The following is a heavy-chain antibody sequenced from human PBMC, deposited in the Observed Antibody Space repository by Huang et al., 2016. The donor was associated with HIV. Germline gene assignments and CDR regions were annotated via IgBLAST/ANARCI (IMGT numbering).Heavy chain of an antibody. J-gene: IGHJ2*01. V-gene: IGHV4-59*01. CDR3: ARNYYDNVDWYFDL. CDR1: GGSINSYY. D-gene: IGHD3-22*01. Sequence: QVQLQESGPGLVKPSETLSLTCPVSGGSINSYYWRWIRQPPGKGLEWIGYIHSSGSTIYNPSLKRRVTRSVDTSKNQFALKLSSVTAADTAMYYCARNYYDNVDWYFDLWGRGTLVTVSS. CDR2: IHSSGST.